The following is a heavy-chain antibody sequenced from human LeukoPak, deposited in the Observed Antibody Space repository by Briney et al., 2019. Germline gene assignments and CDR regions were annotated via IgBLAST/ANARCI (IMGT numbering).Heavy chain of an antibody. CDR1: GGSISSGSYY. Sequence: SETLSLTCTVSGGSISSGSYYWSWIRQPAGKGLEWIGRIYTSGSTNYNPSLKSRVTISVDTSKNQFSLKLSSVTAADTAVYYCARENTRYCSSTSCYPFDYWGQGTLVTVSS. CDR2: IYTSGST. D-gene: IGHD2-2*01. J-gene: IGHJ4*02. V-gene: IGHV4-61*02. CDR3: ARENTRYCSSTSCYPFDY.